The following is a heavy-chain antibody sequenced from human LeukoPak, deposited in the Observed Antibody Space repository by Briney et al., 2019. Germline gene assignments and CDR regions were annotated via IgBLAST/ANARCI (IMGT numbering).Heavy chain of an antibody. Sequence: ASVKVSCKASGYTFTSYDINWVRQATGQGLEWMGWVNPNSGHTGYAQKFQGRVTMTRNTSISTAYMELSSLSSEDTAVYYCARGAPGSYCSGGSCPYFDYWGQGTLVSVSS. D-gene: IGHD2-15*01. J-gene: IGHJ4*02. CDR1: GYTFTSYD. V-gene: IGHV1-8*01. CDR3: ARGAPGSYCSGGSCPYFDY. CDR2: VNPNSGHT.